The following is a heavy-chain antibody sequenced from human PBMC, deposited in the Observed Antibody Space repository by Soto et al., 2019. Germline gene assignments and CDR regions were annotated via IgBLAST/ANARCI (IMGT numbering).Heavy chain of an antibody. J-gene: IGHJ3*02. D-gene: IGHD2-8*01. CDR1: GGSISSYY. CDR2: IYYSGST. Sequence: SETLSLTCTVSGGSISSYYWSWIRQPPGKGLEWIGYIYYSGSTNYNPSLKSRVTISVDTSKNQFSLKLSSVTAADTAVYYCARTCTNGVCSGWEAFDIWGQGTMVTVSS. CDR3: ARTCTNGVCSGWEAFDI. V-gene: IGHV4-59*08.